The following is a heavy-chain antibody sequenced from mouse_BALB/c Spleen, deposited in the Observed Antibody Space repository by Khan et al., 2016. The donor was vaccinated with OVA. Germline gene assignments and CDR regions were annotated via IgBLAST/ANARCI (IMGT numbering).Heavy chain of an antibody. CDR3: ATSYFCGYYFDY. CDR2: ISGDSSTI. V-gene: IGHV5-17*02. CDR1: GFTFSSYG. J-gene: IGHJ2*01. Sequence: EVELVESGGGLVQPGGSRKLSCAASGFTFSSYGMHWVRQAPEKGLEWVTYISGDSSTIYYADTVKGRFTISRDNPKNTLFLQMTSLMSEDTARYYCATSYFCGYYFDYWGPGTTLTVSS. D-gene: IGHD1-1*01.